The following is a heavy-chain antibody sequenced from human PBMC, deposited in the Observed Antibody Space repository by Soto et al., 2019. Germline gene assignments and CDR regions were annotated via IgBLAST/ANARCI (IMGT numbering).Heavy chain of an antibody. CDR3: ARASSSSSAADY. V-gene: IGHV4-31*03. CDR1: GESISSGGYY. Sequence: QVQLQESGPGLVKPSQTLSLTCNVSGESISSGGYYCSWIRHHPGKGLEWIGYIYDSESAYYNPSLKSRVTISMDTSKNHFAMRLSSVTGADTAVYYCARASSSSSAADYWGQGTLVTVSS. CDR2: IYDSESA. J-gene: IGHJ4*02. D-gene: IGHD6-6*01.